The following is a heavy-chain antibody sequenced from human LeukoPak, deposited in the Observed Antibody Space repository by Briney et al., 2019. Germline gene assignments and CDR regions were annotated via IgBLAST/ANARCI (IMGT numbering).Heavy chain of an antibody. CDR3: ARVKSAMVKNWFDP. Sequence: GGSLRLSCAASGFTSSTYSMNWVRQAPGKGLEWVSYISSSSSTIYYADSVKGRFTISRDNAKNSLYLQMNSLRAEDTAVYYCARVKSAMVKNWFDPWGQGTLVTVSS. J-gene: IGHJ5*02. CDR1: GFTSSTYS. D-gene: IGHD5-18*01. CDR2: ISSSSSTI. V-gene: IGHV3-48*01.